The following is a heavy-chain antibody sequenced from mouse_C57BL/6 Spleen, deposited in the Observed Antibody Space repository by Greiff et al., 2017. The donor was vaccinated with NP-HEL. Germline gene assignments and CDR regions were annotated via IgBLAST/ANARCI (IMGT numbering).Heavy chain of an antibody. D-gene: IGHD2-4*01. V-gene: IGHV1-7*01. Sequence: QVQLKESGAELAKPGASVKLSCKASGYTFTSYWMHWVKQRPGQGLEWIGYINPSSGYTKYNQKFKDKATLTADKSSSTAYMQLSSLTYEDSAVYYCARSVYDYDGRNYYAMDYWGQGTSVTVSS. CDR1: GYTFTSYW. J-gene: IGHJ4*01. CDR2: INPSSGYT. CDR3: ARSVYDYDGRNYYAMDY.